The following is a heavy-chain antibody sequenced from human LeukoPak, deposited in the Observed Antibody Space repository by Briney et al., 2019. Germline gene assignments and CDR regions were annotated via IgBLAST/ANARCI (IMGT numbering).Heavy chain of an antibody. V-gene: IGHV3-23*01. CDR2: ISGSGVST. D-gene: IGHD6-19*01. Sequence: GGSLRLSCAASGFTFSTYAMSWVRQAAGKGLEWVSAISGSGVSTYYADSVKGRFTISRDNSKNTLYLQMNSLRAEDTAVYYCAKEEQWLPGDYWGQGTLVTVSS. CDR1: GFTFSTYA. CDR3: AKEEQWLPGDY. J-gene: IGHJ4*02.